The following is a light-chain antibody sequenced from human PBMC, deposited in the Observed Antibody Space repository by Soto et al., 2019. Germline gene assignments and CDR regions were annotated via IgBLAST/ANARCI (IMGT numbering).Light chain of an antibody. J-gene: IGKJ1*01. V-gene: IGKV1-39*01. CDR2: SAS. Sequence: DIQMTQSPSSLSASVGDRVTITCRASQSVNRYLNWYQQKPGKAPKLLISSASSLQGGVPSRFSGSGSGTEFTLTIDGLQPDDLATYFCQQSDTTPWAFGQGTKVEI. CDR1: QSVNRY. CDR3: QQSDTTPWA.